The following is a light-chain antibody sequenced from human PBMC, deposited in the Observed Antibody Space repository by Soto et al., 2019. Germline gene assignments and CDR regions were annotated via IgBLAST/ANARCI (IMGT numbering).Light chain of an antibody. CDR2: DNN. V-gene: IGLV1-51*01. J-gene: IGLJ2*01. CDR3: ATWDSSLSAGV. Sequence: QAVLTQPPSVSAATGQKVTISCSGNSSNIGNNYVSWYQQLPGTAPKLLIFDNNKRSSRIPDRFSGSKSGTSATLGITGLQTGDEAHDYCATWDSSLSAGVFGGGTQLTVL. CDR1: SSNIGNNY.